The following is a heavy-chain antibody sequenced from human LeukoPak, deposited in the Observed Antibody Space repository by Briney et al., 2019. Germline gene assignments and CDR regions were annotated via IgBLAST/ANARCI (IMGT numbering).Heavy chain of an antibody. V-gene: IGHV4-59*01. D-gene: IGHD5-12*01. CDR3: ARTVSGYYFNA. CDR2: VAYSGST. Sequence: PSETLSLTCTVSGGSINSYYWSWIRQPPGKGLEWIGYVAYSGSTDYNPSLKSRVTISLDTSKNQFSLKLSSVTAADTAVYYCARTVSGYYFNAWSPGTLVTVSS. J-gene: IGHJ5*02. CDR1: GGSINSYY.